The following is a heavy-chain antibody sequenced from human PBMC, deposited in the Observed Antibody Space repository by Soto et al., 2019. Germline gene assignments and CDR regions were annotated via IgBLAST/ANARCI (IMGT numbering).Heavy chain of an antibody. CDR1: GDSISSGDYY. CDR2: IYYSGNT. CDR3: ARDFRRHSSPPSPFEY. D-gene: IGHD6-13*01. Sequence: PSETLSLTCTVSGDSISSGDYYWSWIRQPPGKGLEWIGCIYYSGNTYYKPSLKRRFSISVDTSKNQFSLQLSSVTVADKAVYYCARDFRRHSSPPSPFEYWGMVTLVTVCS. J-gene: IGHJ4*02. V-gene: IGHV4-30-4*01.